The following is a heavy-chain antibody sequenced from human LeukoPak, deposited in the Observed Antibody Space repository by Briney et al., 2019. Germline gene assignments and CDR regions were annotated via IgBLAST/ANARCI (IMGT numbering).Heavy chain of an antibody. D-gene: IGHD2-15*01. CDR3: ARARRGVVGKRLDY. J-gene: IGHJ4*02. Sequence: PSETLSLTCTVSGGSISSGDYYWSWIRQPPGKGLEWIGYIYYSGSTYYNPSLKSRVTISVDTSKNQFSLKLSSVTAADTAVYYCARARRGVVGKRLDYWGQGTLVTVSS. V-gene: IGHV4-30-4*01. CDR1: GGSISSGDYY. CDR2: IYYSGST.